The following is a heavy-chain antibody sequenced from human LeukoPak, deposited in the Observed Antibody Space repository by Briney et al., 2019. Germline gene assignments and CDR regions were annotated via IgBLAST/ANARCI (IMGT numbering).Heavy chain of an antibody. CDR3: ARGLVWGGRDGSFDY. V-gene: IGHV1-2*02. CDR1: GYTFTGYY. Sequence: ASVKVSCKASGYTFTGYYMHWVRQAPGQGLERMGWINPNSGGTNYAQTFQGRVTMTWDTSISTAYMELTRLTSDDTAVYSCARGLVWGGRDGSFDYWGQGTMVTVSS. J-gene: IGHJ3*01. D-gene: IGHD3-16*01. CDR2: INPNSGGT.